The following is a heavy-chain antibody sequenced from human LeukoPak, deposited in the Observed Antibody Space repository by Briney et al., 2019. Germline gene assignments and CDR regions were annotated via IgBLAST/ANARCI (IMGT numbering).Heavy chain of an antibody. CDR1: GFAFSSYW. V-gene: IGHV3-7*01. CDR2: IKQDGSEK. Sequence: GGSLRLSCAASGFAFSSYWMNWVRQAPGKGLEWVANIKQDGSEKYYVDSVKGRFTISRDNAKNSLYLQMNSLRAEDTAVYYCARDSSGYSYGTNDYWGQGTLVTVSS. J-gene: IGHJ4*02. D-gene: IGHD5-18*01. CDR3: ARDSSGYSYGTNDY.